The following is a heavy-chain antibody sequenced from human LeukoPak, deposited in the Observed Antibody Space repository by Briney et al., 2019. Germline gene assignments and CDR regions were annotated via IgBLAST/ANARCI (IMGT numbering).Heavy chain of an antibody. CDR2: SYHSGST. CDR1: GGSISSGGYY. J-gene: IGHJ5*02. Sequence: PSQTLSLTCTVSGGSISSGGYYWSWIRQPPGKGLEWIGYSYHSGSTKYNPSLKSRVTISVDTSKNQFSLKLSSVTDADTAVYYCARYGGVTIFGAGWFDPWGQGTLVTVSS. CDR3: ARYGGVTIFGAGWFDP. D-gene: IGHD3-3*01. V-gene: IGHV4-30-2*03.